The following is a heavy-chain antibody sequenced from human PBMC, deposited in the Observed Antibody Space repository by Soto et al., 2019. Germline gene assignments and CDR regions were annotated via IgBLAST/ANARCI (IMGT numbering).Heavy chain of an antibody. V-gene: IGHV4-59*12. CDR2: INYSGST. J-gene: IGHJ3*02. D-gene: IGHD2-2*01. CDR1: GGSISSYY. CDR3: AMDPSPSVGYCSSTSCSDAFDI. Sequence: SETLALTCTVSGGSISSYYWSWIRQPPGKVLEWIGDINYSGSTNYNPSLKSRVSISLDTSKNQFSLKLISVTAADTAVYYCAMDPSPSVGYCSSTSCSDAFDIWGQGTMVTV.